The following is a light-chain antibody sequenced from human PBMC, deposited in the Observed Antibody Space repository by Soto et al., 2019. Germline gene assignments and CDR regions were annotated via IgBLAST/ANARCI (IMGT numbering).Light chain of an antibody. CDR1: QSLVHSDGIAY. CDR2: KVS. Sequence: DVVMTQSPLSLPVTLGQPASISCRSNQSLVHSDGIAYFSWFQQRPGRSPRRLIYKVSNRDSGVPARFSGSGSGTDFELKISRVEAEDVGVYYCMQGTHWPINFGQGTRLEIK. CDR3: MQGTHWPIN. V-gene: IGKV2-30*02. J-gene: IGKJ5*01.